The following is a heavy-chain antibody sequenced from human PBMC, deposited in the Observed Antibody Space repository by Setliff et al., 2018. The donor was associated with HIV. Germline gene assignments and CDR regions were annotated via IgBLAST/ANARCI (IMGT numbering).Heavy chain of an antibody. CDR2: IYTSGST. V-gene: IGHV4-4*09. CDR3: ARGLSFYDPGGFDY. D-gene: IGHD3-22*01. Sequence: GSLRLSCAASGFTFDNVDMNWIRQAPGKGLEWIGYIYTSGSTNYNPSLKSRVTISVDTSKNQFSLKLSSVTAADTAVYYCARGLSFYDPGGFDYWGQGTLVTVSS. J-gene: IGHJ4*02. CDR1: GFTFDNVD.